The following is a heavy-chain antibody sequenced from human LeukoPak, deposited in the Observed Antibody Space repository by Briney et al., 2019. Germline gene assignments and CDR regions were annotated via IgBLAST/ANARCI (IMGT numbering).Heavy chain of an antibody. CDR1: GFTFSSYG. CDR3: AKDLNYDFWSGLGN. D-gene: IGHD3-3*01. J-gene: IGHJ4*02. V-gene: IGHV3-30*18. CDR2: ISYDGTNK. Sequence: SGRSLRLSCAVSGFTFSSYGMHWVRQAPGKGLEWMAVISYDGTNKYYADSVKGRFTISRDNSKNTLYLQMNSLRAEDTAVYYCAKDLNYDFWSGLGNWGQGTLVTVS.